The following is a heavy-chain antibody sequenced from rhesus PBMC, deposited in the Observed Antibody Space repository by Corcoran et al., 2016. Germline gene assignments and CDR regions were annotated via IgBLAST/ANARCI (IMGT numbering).Heavy chain of an antibody. V-gene: IGHV4-106*01. CDR2: IYGSGSST. CDR3: ARVDTATVLFDY. J-gene: IGHJ4*01. CDR1: GGSISDSYY. Sequence: QVQLQESGPGLGKPSETLSLTCAVPGGSISDSYYWGWIRQPPGKGLEGIGYIYGSGSSTYYNPSLKCRVTMSTDTSKNQFSLKLSSVTAADTSVYYCARVDTATVLFDYWGQGLLVTGSS. D-gene: IGHD5-12*01.